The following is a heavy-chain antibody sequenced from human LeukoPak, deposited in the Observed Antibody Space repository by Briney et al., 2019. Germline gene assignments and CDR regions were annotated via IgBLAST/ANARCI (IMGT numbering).Heavy chain of an antibody. J-gene: IGHJ4*02. D-gene: IGHD1-26*01. CDR3: ARGKPYSGSSYDFDF. V-gene: IGHV3-48*01. Sequence: GGSLRLYCAASGFTFSTYNMNWVRQAPGKGLEWVSSISSSSDTIYYADSVKGRFTISRDNAKNSLNLQMSSLRAEDTAVYYCARGKPYSGSSYDFDFWGQGTLVTVSS. CDR2: ISSSSDTI. CDR1: GFTFSTYN.